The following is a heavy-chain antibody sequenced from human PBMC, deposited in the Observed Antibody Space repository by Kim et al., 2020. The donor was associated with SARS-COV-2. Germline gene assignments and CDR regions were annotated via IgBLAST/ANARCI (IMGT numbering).Heavy chain of an antibody. Sequence: ASVKVSCKASGYTFSDHYIQWVRQAPGQGLEWMGRINPHTGGTDYAQTFQGRVTMSRDTAITAVYMELSSLRSDDTAVFFCARDYGSYYDFWGAYSSVW. CDR1: GYTFSDHY. D-gene: IGHD3-3*01. V-gene: IGHV1-2*06. CDR2: INPHTGGT. J-gene: IGHJ6*01. CDR3: ARDYGSYYDFWGAYSSV.